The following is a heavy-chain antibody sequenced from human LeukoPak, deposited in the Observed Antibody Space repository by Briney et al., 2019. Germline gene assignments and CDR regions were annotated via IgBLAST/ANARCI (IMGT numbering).Heavy chain of an antibody. Sequence: GGSLRLSCAASGFTFPNAWMSWVRQAPGKGLEWVGFIRSKAHGGTTEYAASVKGRFTISRDDSKSIAYLQMDSLKTEDTAVYYCTRAGRYCSGGSCYSFYWGQGTLVTVSS. CDR1: GFTFPNAW. V-gene: IGHV3-49*04. CDR3: TRAGRYCSGGSCYSFY. CDR2: IRSKAHGGTT. J-gene: IGHJ4*02. D-gene: IGHD2-15*01.